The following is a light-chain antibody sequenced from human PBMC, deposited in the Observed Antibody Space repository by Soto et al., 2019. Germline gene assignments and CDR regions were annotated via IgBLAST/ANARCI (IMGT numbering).Light chain of an antibody. CDR1: QSVSSY. J-gene: IGKJ1*01. CDR2: DAS. V-gene: IGKV3-11*01. CDR3: QQRRNWPVT. Sequence: EIVLTQSPATLSLSPGERATLSCRASQSVSSYLAWYQHKPDQAPRLLMYDASTRAPGVPARFSASGSGTDFTLNISSLEPEDFALYYCQQRRNWPVTFGQGTKVEIK.